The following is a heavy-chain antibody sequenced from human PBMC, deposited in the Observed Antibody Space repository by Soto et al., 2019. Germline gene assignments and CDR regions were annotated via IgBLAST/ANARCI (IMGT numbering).Heavy chain of an antibody. Sequence: QVQLVQSGAEVKKPGASVKVSCKASGYTFTSYGISWVRQAPGQGLEWMGWISAYNGNKNYAKKLQVRVTMTKDTSTSPAYMALGSLRSDDSAGYYSAGDLRDMVGGVQFGYWGQGTLVAVSS. CDR2: ISAYNGNK. J-gene: IGHJ4*02. V-gene: IGHV1-18*01. D-gene: IGHD3-10*01. CDR1: GYTFTSYG. CDR3: AGDLRDMVGGVQFGY.